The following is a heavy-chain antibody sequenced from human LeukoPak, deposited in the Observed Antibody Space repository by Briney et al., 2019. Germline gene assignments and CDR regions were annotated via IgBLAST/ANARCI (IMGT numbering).Heavy chain of an antibody. CDR1: GFTVSSNY. CDR3: ARGRGGSGSYYFDY. Sequence: RAGGSLRLSCAASGFTVSSNYMSWVRQAPGKGLEWVSGINWNGGSTGYADSVKGRFTISRDNAKNSLYLQMNSLRAEDTALYYCARGRGGSGSYYFDYWGQGTLVTVSS. CDR2: INWNGGST. V-gene: IGHV3-20*04. J-gene: IGHJ4*02. D-gene: IGHD1-26*01.